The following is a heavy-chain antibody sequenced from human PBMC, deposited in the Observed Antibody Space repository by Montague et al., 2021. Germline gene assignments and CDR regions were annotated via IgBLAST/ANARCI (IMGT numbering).Heavy chain of an antibody. V-gene: IGHV3-74*01. CDR1: GFSLSSYC. CDR3: ARKLASATPGALDI. Sequence: SLRLSCAASGFSLSSYCMHWVRQAPGKGLLWVSRITLDGSSTTFXHSVKGRFTTSRDNSKATLYLQMNSLRVEDTAVYYCARKLASATPGALDIWGQGTMVTVSS. J-gene: IGHJ3*02. D-gene: IGHD6-13*01. CDR2: ITLDGSST.